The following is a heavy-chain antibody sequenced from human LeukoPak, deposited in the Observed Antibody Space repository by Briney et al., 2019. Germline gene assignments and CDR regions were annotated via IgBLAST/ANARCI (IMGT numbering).Heavy chain of an antibody. J-gene: IGHJ4*02. D-gene: IGHD5-18*01. V-gene: IGHV4-59*11. CDR3: ATIKRGSIYGYFDF. Sequence: PSETLSLTCTVSGGSISSHNWSWIRQPPGKGLEWIAYLLDSVNTKDNPSLQSRLTLSADTSKNQFSLRLSSVTAADTAVYYCATIKRGSIYGYFDFWGQGIKVTVSS. CDR2: LLDSVNT. CDR1: GGSISSHN.